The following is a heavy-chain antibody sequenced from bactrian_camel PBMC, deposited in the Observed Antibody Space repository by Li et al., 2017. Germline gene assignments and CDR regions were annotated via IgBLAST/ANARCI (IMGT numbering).Heavy chain of an antibody. Sequence: HVQLVESGGGSVQAGGSLRLSCAASGNTYTSSCMGWFRQAPGKERERVARIDRDGSTSYADSVKGRFTISADSAKNTVYLEMNSLSLEDSGLYYCINPRCNGDSCWFSYWGQGTQVTVS. D-gene: IGHD1*01. V-gene: IGHV3S53*01. CDR1: GNTYTSSC. CDR3: INPRCNGDSCWFSY. J-gene: IGHJ4*01. CDR2: IDRDGST.